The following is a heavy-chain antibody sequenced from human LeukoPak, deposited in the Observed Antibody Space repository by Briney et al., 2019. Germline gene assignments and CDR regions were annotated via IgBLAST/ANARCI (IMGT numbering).Heavy chain of an antibody. CDR2: INSDGSRA. CDR3: AKDIGYCTDGICYRSQDYFDY. Sequence: GGSLRLSCAASGFTFSTYWMHWVRQAPGKGLVWVSRINSDGSRANYADSVKGRFTISRDNAKNTLFLQMNSLRAEDTAVYYCAKDIGYCTDGICYRSQDYFDYWGQGTLVTVSS. V-gene: IGHV3-74*01. J-gene: IGHJ4*02. CDR1: GFTFSTYW. D-gene: IGHD2-8*01.